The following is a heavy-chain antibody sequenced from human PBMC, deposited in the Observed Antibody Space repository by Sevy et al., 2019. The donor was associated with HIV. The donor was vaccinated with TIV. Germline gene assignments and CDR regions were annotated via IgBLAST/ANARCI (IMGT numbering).Heavy chain of an antibody. CDR1: GFTFDDYA. V-gene: IGHV3-9*03. CDR2: ISWNGDNI. J-gene: IGHJ4*02. Sequence: GGSLRLSCAASGFTFDDYAMHWVRQVPGKGLEWVSGISWNGDNIVYANSVKGRFTISRDNAKNSLYLQMNSLRPEDMALYYCAKEYYSSSWYSIDYWGQGTLVTVSS. D-gene: IGHD6-13*01. CDR3: AKEYYSSSWYSIDY.